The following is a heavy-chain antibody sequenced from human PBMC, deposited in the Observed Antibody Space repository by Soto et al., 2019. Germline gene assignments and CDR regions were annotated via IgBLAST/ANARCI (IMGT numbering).Heavy chain of an antibody. V-gene: IGHV1-8*01. J-gene: IGHJ4*02. D-gene: IGHD3-3*02. Sequence: ASVKVSCKASGYTFTNFGISWVRQAPGQGLEWMGWMNPSSGNTVYAQKFQGRVTMTRNTSISTAYMELSSLRSEDTAVYYCASQKLDVPAFFDYWSQGTLVTVSS. CDR3: ASQKLDVPAFFDY. CDR2: MNPSSGNT. CDR1: GYTFTNFG.